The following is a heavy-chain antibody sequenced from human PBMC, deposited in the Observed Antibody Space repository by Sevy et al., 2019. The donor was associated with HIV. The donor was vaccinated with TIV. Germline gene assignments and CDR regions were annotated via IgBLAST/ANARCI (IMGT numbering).Heavy chain of an antibody. D-gene: IGHD1-20*01. CDR2: ISDSGTA. CDR3: ARVGFNWNDVDY. CDR1: GGSISPYY. Sequence: SETLSLTCTVSGGSISPYYWNWIRQPPGKGLEWIGSISDSGTANYSPSLKGRVTTSVDTSNNQVTINLTSVTAADTAVYYCARVGFNWNDVDYWGQGTLVTVSS. V-gene: IGHV4-59*01. J-gene: IGHJ4*02.